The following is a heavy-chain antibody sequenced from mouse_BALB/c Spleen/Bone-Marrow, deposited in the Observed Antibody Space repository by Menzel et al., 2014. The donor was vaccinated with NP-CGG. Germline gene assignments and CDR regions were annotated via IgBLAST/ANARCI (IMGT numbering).Heavy chain of an antibody. CDR2: IYPGDGET. J-gene: IGHJ4*01. Sequence: VKLMASGAELARPGSSVKISCKASGYVFSSYWMSWVKQRPGLGLERIGQIYPGDGETNYNGKFKGKATLTADKSSSTAYMQLSSLTSEDSAVYFCARWLPAMDYWGQGTSVTVSS. V-gene: IGHV1-80*01. D-gene: IGHD2-2*01. CDR3: ARWLPAMDY. CDR1: GYVFSSYW.